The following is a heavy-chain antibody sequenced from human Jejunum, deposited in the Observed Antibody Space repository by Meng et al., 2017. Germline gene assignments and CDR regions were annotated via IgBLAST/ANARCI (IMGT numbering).Heavy chain of an antibody. Sequence: QVQLVQSGAAVKKPGASVKVSCKASGYTFSSYGLHWVRQAPGQRLEWMGWINAGNGNTKYSQKFQGRVTITRDTSATTLYMELSSLSSEDTAVYFCARDRCSGGSCYYFDYWGQGTLVTVSS. J-gene: IGHJ4*02. CDR1: GYTFSSYG. V-gene: IGHV1-3*01. CDR2: INAGNGNT. CDR3: ARDRCSGGSCYYFDY. D-gene: IGHD2-15*01.